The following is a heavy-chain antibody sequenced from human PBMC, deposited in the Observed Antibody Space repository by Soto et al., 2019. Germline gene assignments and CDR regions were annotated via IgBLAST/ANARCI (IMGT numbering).Heavy chain of an antibody. J-gene: IGHJ4*02. D-gene: IGHD3-10*01. CDR1: GFTFSSYA. V-gene: IGHV3-23*01. CDR2: ISGSGGST. CDR3: AKWKAYYGSGSYSDY. Sequence: GGSLRLSCAASGFTFSSYAMSWVRQAPGKGLEWVSAISGSGGSTYYADSVKGRFTISRDNSKNTLYLQMNSLRAEDTAVYYCAKWKAYYGSGSYSDYWGQGTLVTVSS.